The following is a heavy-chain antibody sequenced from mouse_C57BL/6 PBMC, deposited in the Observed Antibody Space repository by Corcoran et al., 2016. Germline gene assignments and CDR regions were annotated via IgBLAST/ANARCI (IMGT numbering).Heavy chain of an antibody. CDR3: ASLANFDY. Sequence: QIQLVQSGPELKKPGETVKISCKASGYTFTTYGMSWVKQAPGKGLKWMGWINTYSGVPTYADDFKGRFAFSLATSASTAYLQINNLKNEDTATYFCASLANFDYWGQGTTLTVSS. CDR1: GYTFTTYG. V-gene: IGHV9-3*01. J-gene: IGHJ2*01. CDR2: INTYSGVP.